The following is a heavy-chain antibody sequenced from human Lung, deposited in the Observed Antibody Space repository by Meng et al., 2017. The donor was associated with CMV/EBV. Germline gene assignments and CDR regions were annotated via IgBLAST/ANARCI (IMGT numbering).Heavy chain of an antibody. J-gene: IGHJ6*02. Sequence: ESXKISXTASRLTFSNAWMSWVRQAPGRGLEWVGRIKSRTDGGTTDYAAPAKGRFTISRDDSDNTLYLLMDRLKIDDAAVYYCSTALANPPTYGWDVWGQGXTVTVSS. CDR1: RLTFSNAW. V-gene: IGHV3-15*01. CDR3: STALANPPTYGWDV. D-gene: IGHD1-14*01. CDR2: IKSRTDGGTT.